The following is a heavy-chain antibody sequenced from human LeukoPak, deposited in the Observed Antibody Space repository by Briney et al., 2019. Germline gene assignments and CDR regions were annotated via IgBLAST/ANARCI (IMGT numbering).Heavy chain of an antibody. Sequence: PWETLTLTCTVSGFSFSSYGYYWICHPQHPGQGLEWIINIYYSERNYYDPSLKSRVTISVDTSKRQFSLKLSSVTAADTAVYYCAIDHVSFFGVVIHDAFDIWGQGTMVTVSS. CDR3: AIDHVSFFGVVIHDAFDI. CDR2: IYYSERN. V-gene: IGHV4-31*02. D-gene: IGHD3-3*01. CDR1: GFSFSSYGYY. J-gene: IGHJ3*02.